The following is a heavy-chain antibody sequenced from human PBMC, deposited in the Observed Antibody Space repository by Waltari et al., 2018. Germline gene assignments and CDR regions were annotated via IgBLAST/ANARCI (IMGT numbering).Heavy chain of an antibody. CDR2: ISGSGASS. D-gene: IGHD3-3*01. CDR3: AKRRDYDFWSGYFAS. J-gene: IGHJ4*02. V-gene: IGHV3-23*01. Sequence: LLESGGGLVQPGGSLRLSWAASGFPFDTYSMGWVRQSPVKGLEWVSSISGSGASSYYADSLKGRFTISRDNSKNTLYLQMNSLRAEDTGVYYCAKRRDYDFWSGYFASWGQGTLVSVSS. CDR1: GFPFDTYS.